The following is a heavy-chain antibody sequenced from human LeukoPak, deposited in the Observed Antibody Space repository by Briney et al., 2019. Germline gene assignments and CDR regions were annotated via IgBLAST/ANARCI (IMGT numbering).Heavy chain of an antibody. J-gene: IGHJ4*02. V-gene: IGHV3-48*02. CDR3: ARSIRVATMIFDY. CDR2: ISSSSGTT. D-gene: IGHD5-12*01. CDR1: GFTFSSHA. Sequence: GESLRLSCAASGFTFSSHAMNWVRQAPGKGLEWISYISSSSGTTYYADSVTGRFTISRDNAKNSLYLQMNSLRDEDTAVYYCARSIRVATMIFDYWGQGTLVTVSS.